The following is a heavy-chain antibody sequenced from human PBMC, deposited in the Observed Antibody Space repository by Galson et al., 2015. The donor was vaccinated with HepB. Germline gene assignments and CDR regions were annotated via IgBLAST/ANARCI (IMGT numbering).Heavy chain of an antibody. CDR3: ARDFTYYDFWSGYFNWFDP. CDR2: IKQDGSEK. D-gene: IGHD3-3*01. Sequence: SLRLSCAASGFTFSSYWMSWVRQAPGKGLEWVANIKQDGSEKYYVDSVKGRFTISRDNAKNSLYLQMNSLRAEDTAVYYCARDFTYYDFWSGYFNWFDPWGQGTLVTVSS. CDR1: GFTFSSYW. V-gene: IGHV3-7*03. J-gene: IGHJ5*02.